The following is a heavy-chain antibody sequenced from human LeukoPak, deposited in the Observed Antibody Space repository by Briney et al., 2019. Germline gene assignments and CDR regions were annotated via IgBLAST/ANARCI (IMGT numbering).Heavy chain of an antibody. CDR1: GYSFSRHG. CDR2: INVYNGDT. Sequence: ASVKVSCKASGYSFSRHGISWVRQAPGHGLEWMGCINVYNGDTYYAQKLQGRVAMTTDRSTSTAYMELRSLTSDDTAVYYCTRGEAAAGTYSDYWGQGTLVTVSS. V-gene: IGHV1-18*01. CDR3: TRGEAAAGTYSDY. J-gene: IGHJ4*02. D-gene: IGHD6-13*01.